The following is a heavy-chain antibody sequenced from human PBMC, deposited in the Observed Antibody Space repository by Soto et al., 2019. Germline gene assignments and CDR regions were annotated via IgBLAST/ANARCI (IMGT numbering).Heavy chain of an antibody. Sequence: QVQLQESGPGLVQPSETLSLTCTVSGGSMASYYWSWVRQTPEKGLEWIANIYYGGSTTDNPSLNSRATNSEDTSGNPFSLNLTSATATDSAVYYCARHVGKWGFDYWGQGTLVTVSS. V-gene: IGHV4-59*08. CDR3: ARHVGKWGFDY. D-gene: IGHD1-26*01. J-gene: IGHJ4*02. CDR1: GGSMASYY. CDR2: IYYGGST.